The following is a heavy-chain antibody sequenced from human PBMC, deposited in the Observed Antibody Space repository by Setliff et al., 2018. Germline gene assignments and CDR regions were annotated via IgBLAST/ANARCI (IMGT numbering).Heavy chain of an antibody. CDR2: IYDGGSS. CDR3: GRGFSRIEGWGNWFDP. D-gene: IGHD2-15*01. V-gene: IGHV4-39*01. J-gene: IGHJ5*02. Sequence: SQTLSLTCTVSGGSVSNSGFFWGWLRQAPGKGLEWIGNIYDGGSSNYNASLKSRLIITRGTSKNQISLKLTSVTAADTAVYYCGRGFSRIEGWGNWFDPWGQGILVTVSS. CDR1: GGSVSNSGFF.